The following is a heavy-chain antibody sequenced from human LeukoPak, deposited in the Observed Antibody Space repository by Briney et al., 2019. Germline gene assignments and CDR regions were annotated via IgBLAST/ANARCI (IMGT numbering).Heavy chain of an antibody. CDR3: AKDRAGTPWAD. V-gene: IGHV3-23*01. CDR1: GFTFSSYS. J-gene: IGHJ4*02. CDR2: INPSGGST. D-gene: IGHD1-1*01. Sequence: SGGSLRLSCAASGFTFSSYSMSWVRQAPGKGLEWVSTINPSGGSTYYADSVKGRFTISRDNSKNTAYQQMNSLRAEDTAVYYCAKDRAGTPWADWGQGTLVTVSS.